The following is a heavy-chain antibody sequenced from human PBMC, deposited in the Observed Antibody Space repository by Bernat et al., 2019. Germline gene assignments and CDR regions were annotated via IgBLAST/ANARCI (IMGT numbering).Heavy chain of an antibody. D-gene: IGHD5-12*01. CDR3: AREGSDIPYNWFDP. V-gene: IGHV3-74*01. Sequence: EVQLVESGGGFVQPGGSLRLSCAASGFTFSNYWMHWVRQAPGKGLVWVSRISSDGSTTSYADSVKGRFTISRDNAKNTLFLQMNSLSAEDTAVYFCAREGSDIPYNWFDPWGQGTLVTVSS. J-gene: IGHJ5*02. CDR1: GFTFSNYW. CDR2: ISSDGSTT.